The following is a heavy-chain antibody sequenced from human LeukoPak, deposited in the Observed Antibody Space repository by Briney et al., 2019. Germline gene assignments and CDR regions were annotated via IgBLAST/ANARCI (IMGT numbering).Heavy chain of an antibody. Sequence: SETLSLTCTVSGGSTRSYQWSWIRQPPGKGLEWIGYMYYSGSTKYNPSLKSRVTISGDTSKNQFSLKLISVTAADAAVYYCAGHDYYGSGSYRWGQGTLVTVSS. J-gene: IGHJ5*02. V-gene: IGHV4-59*08. CDR3: AGHDYYGSGSYR. CDR2: MYYSGST. CDR1: GGSTRSYQ. D-gene: IGHD3-10*01.